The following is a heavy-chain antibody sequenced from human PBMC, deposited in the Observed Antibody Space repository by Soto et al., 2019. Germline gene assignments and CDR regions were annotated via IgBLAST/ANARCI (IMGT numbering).Heavy chain of an antibody. J-gene: IGHJ4*02. CDR2: ISWNSGSI. V-gene: IGHV3-9*01. Sequence: PGGSLRLSCAASGFTFDDYAMHLVRQVPGKGLEWVSGISWNSGSIDYADSVKGRFTISRDNAKSSLYLQMTSLRAEDTVLYYCAKGHSGGSMWYRESYFDYWGQGSLVTVS. CDR1: GFTFDDYA. CDR3: AKGHSGGSMWYRESYFDY. D-gene: IGHD1-1*01.